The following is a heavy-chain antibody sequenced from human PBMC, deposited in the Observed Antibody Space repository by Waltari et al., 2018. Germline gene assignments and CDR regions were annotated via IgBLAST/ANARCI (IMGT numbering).Heavy chain of an antibody. Sequence: FTGYYMHWVRQAPGQGLEWMGRINPNSGGTNYAQKFQGRVTMTRDTSISTAYMELSRLRSDDTAVYYCARDQLERGAFDIWGQGTMVTVSS. CDR2: INPNSGGT. CDR1: FTGYY. J-gene: IGHJ3*02. D-gene: IGHD1-1*01. V-gene: IGHV1-2*06. CDR3: ARDQLERGAFDI.